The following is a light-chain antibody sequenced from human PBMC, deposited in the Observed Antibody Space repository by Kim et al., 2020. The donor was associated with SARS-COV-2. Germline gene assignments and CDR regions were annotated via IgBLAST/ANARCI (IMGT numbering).Light chain of an antibody. J-gene: IGLJ1*01. CDR3: SSYTSRTTYG. CDR2: EVS. CDR1: SSDVGGYNY. Sequence: QSALTQPASVSGSPGQSITISCTGTSSDVGGYNYVSWYQQHPGKAPKLMICEVSNRPSGVSNRFSGSKSGNTASLTISGLQAEDEADYYCSSYTSRTTYGFGTGTKGTVL. V-gene: IGLV2-14*01.